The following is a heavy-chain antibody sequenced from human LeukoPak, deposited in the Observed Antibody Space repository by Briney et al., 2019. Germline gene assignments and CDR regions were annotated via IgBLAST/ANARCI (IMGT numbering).Heavy chain of an antibody. CDR3: ARAVVGATGAYYFDY. J-gene: IGHJ4*02. V-gene: IGHV1-69*13. CDR2: IIPIFGTA. CDR1: GGTFSSYA. Sequence: ASVKVSCKASGGTFSSYAISWVRQAPGQGLEWMGGIIPIFGTANYAQKFQGRVTITADESTSTAYMELSSLRSEDTAVYYCARAVVGATGAYYFDYWGQGTLVTVSS. D-gene: IGHD1-26*01.